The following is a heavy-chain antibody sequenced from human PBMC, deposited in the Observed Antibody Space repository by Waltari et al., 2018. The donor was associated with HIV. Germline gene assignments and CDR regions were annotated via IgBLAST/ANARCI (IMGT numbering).Heavy chain of an antibody. D-gene: IGHD2-2*01. CDR3: ARGGASTTPRDYNYYGLDV. V-gene: IGHV1-2*02. J-gene: IGHJ6*04. CDR2: INPKSGGT. Sequence: QVELVQSGDEVTKPGASVKVSCKAFGYTFTDTYLHWGRQAPGHGLEWMGWINPKSGGTKHAQKFQGRVTMTRDTSMSTVYMEVSRLTSDDTAVYYCARGGASTTPRDYNYYGLDVWGKGTTVTVSS. CDR1: GYTFTDTY.